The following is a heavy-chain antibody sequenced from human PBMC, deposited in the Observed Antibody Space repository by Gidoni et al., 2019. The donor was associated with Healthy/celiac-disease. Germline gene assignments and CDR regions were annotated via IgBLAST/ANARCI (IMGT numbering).Heavy chain of an antibody. CDR3: ARDGGYVSRNYYGMDV. V-gene: IGHV3-13*01. D-gene: IGHD5-12*01. CDR2: IGTAGDT. Sequence: EVQLVESGGGLVQPGGSLRLSCADSGFTFSSYDMHWVRQATGKGLEWVSAIGTAGDTYYPGSVKGRFTISRENAKNSLYLQMNSLRSGDTAVYYCARDGGYVSRNYYGMDVWGQGTTATVSS. J-gene: IGHJ6*02. CDR1: GFTFSSYD.